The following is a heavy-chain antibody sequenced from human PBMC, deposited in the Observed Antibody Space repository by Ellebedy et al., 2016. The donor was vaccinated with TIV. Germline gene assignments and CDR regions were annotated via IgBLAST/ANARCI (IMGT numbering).Heavy chain of an antibody. CDR3: ARDQWLGRAYYFDS. CDR1: GFTFSNYW. Sequence: GGSLRLSCAASGFTFSNYWMSWVRQAPGKGLEWVANIKQDESEKYYVDSVEGRFSISRDNAKNSMYLQMNSLRDEDTAVYYCARDQWLGRAYYFDSWGQGTLLTVSS. V-gene: IGHV3-7*01. D-gene: IGHD6-19*01. CDR2: IKQDESEK. J-gene: IGHJ4*02.